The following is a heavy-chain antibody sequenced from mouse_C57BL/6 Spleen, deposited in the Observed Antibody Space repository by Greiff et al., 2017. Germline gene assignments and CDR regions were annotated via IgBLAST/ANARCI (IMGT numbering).Heavy chain of an antibody. Sequence: QVQLQQPGAELVRPGTSVKLSCKASGYTFTSYWMHWVKQRPGQGLEWIGVIDPSDSYTNYNQKFKGKATLTVDTSSSTAYMQLSSLTSEDSAVYYCARPPTSGSSLFFAYWGQGTLVTVSA. D-gene: IGHD1-1*01. J-gene: IGHJ3*01. V-gene: IGHV1-59*01. CDR1: GYTFTSYW. CDR2: IDPSDSYT. CDR3: ARPPTSGSSLFFAY.